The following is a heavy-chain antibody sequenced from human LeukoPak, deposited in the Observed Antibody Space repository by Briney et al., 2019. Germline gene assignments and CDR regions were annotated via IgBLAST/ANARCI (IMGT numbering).Heavy chain of an antibody. Sequence: PSETLSLTCTVSGGSISSSSYYWGWIRQPPGKGLEWIGSIYYSGSTYYNPSLKSRVTISVDTSKNQFSLKLSSVTAADTAVYYCAGSRYCSGGSCYWFDPWGQGTLVTVSS. CDR1: GGSISSSSYY. J-gene: IGHJ5*02. CDR3: AGSRYCSGGSCYWFDP. CDR2: IYYSGST. D-gene: IGHD2-15*01. V-gene: IGHV4-39*01.